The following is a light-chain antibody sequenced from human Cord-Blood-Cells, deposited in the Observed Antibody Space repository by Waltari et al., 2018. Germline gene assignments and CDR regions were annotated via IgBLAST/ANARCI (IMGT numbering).Light chain of an antibody. CDR2: KVS. V-gene: IGKV2-30*02. CDR1: QSLVHSDGNTY. J-gene: IGKJ1*01. Sequence: DVVMTQSPLSLPVTLGQPASISCRSSQSLVHSDGNTYLNWFQQRPGQSPRRLIYKVSNRDSGVPDRFSGGGSGTDFTLKISRVEAEDVGVYYCMQGTHWPRAFGQGTKVEIK. CDR3: MQGTHWPRA.